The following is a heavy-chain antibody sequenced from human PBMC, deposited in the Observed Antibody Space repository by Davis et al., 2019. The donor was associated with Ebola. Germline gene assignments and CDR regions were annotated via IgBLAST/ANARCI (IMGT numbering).Heavy chain of an antibody. CDR1: GYTFTDHY. J-gene: IGHJ4*02. D-gene: IGHD1-1*01. CDR2: INPSGGTT. Sequence: AASVKVSCKASGYTFTDHYVHWVRQAPGQGLEWMGIINPSGGTTTYAQNFQGRVTITRDTSASTAYMELSSLRSEDTAVYYCARAQFPTTSDHWGQGTLVTVSS. CDR3: ARAQFPTTSDH. V-gene: IGHV1-46*01.